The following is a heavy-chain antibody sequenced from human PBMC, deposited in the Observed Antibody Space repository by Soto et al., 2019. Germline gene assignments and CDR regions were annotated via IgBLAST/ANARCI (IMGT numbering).Heavy chain of an antibody. CDR2: IYYSGTT. CDR3: ARGEYYYGMDV. Sequence: QVQLQESGPGLVKPSQTLSLTCIVSGDSINSGDYYWSWIRQPPGGGLEWIGYIYYSGTTYYNSSLKSRVNISVDRSKNQLSLKVRFGTVADTAVYYCARGEYYYGMDVWGQGTTVTVSS. CDR1: GDSINSGDYY. D-gene: IGHD3-16*01. J-gene: IGHJ6*02. V-gene: IGHV4-30-4*01.